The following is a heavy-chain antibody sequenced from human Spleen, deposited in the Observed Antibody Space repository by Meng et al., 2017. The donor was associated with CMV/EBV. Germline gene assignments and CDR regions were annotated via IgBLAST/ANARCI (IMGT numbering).Heavy chain of an antibody. Sequence: TFSSYGMNWVRQAPGKGLDLVSFISSGSSYIYYADSVKGRFTISRDNAKNSLYLQMNSLRVEDTAVYYCAREGIGYCSSTSCYSPLDYWGQGTLVTVSS. J-gene: IGHJ4*02. V-gene: IGHV3-21*01. D-gene: IGHD2-2*01. CDR3: AREGIGYCSSTSCYSPLDY. CDR1: TFSSYG. CDR2: ISSGSSYI.